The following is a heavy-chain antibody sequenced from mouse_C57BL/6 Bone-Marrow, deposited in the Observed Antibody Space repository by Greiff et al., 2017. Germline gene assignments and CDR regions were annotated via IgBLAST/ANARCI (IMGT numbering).Heavy chain of an antibody. V-gene: IGHV1-26*01. CDR3: ARVGSVYTLDY. D-gene: IGHD3-2*02. CDR1: GYTFTDYY. Sequence: EVQLQQSGPELVKPGASVQISCKASGYTFTDYYMNWVKQSHGKSLEWIGDINPNNGGTSYNQKFTSKATLTVAQSSSTSYMELRSLPSEDSAVYYCARVGSVYTLDYWGQGTTLTVSS. J-gene: IGHJ2*01. CDR2: INPNNGGT.